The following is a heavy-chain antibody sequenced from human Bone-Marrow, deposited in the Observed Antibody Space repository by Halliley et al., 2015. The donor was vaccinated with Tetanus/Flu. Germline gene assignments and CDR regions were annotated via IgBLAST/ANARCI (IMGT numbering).Heavy chain of an antibody. Sequence: SGLTFSNAWMRWVRQAPGKGLEWVGRISNKAEGETTDYAAHVKGRFTISRDDSRNTLYLEMHSLKTEDTALYYCSTDDLSMIFWGQGTLVTVSS. CDR3: STDDLSMIF. CDR2: ISNKAEGETT. J-gene: IGHJ4*02. D-gene: IGHD3-22*01. CDR1: GLTFSNAW. V-gene: IGHV3-15*01.